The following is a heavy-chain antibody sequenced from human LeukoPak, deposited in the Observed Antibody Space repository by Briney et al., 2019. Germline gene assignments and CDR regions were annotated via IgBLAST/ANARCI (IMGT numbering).Heavy chain of an antibody. J-gene: IGHJ4*02. Sequence: GGSLRLSCAASGFTFSSYGMHWVRQAPGRGLEWVAFIRYDGSNKYYADSVKGRSTISRDNSKNTLYLQMNSLRAEDTAVYYCAKDRNQYFDYWGQGTLVTVSS. V-gene: IGHV3-30*02. CDR3: AKDRNQYFDY. CDR1: GFTFSSYG. CDR2: IRYDGSNK. D-gene: IGHD1-14*01.